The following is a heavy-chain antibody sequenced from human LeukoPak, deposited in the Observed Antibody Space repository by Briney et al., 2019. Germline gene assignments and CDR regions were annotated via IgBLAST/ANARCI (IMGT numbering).Heavy chain of an antibody. Sequence: GGSLRLSCATSRFTFRMSGVHWVRQAPGKGLEWVALMSSDGIKSYYADSVKGRFTVSRDTSKDIVYLQMNSLSADDTGIYYCAKDHAGSGRAFEYWGQGTLLTVSS. CDR1: RFTFRMSG. CDR3: AKDHAGSGRAFEY. J-gene: IGHJ4*02. CDR2: MSSDGIKS. V-gene: IGHV3-30*04. D-gene: IGHD3-10*01.